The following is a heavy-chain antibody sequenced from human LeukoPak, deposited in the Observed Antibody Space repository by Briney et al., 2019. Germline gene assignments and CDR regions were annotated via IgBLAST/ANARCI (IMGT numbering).Heavy chain of an antibody. Sequence: GASVKVSCKASGYTFTSYAMHWVRQAPGQRLEWMGWINAGNGNTKCSQKFQGRVTITRDTSASTAYMELSSLTSEDTAVYYCARDTSDWGQGTLVTVSS. CDR2: INAGNGNT. V-gene: IGHV1-3*01. CDR3: ARDTSD. J-gene: IGHJ4*02. CDR1: GYTFTSYA.